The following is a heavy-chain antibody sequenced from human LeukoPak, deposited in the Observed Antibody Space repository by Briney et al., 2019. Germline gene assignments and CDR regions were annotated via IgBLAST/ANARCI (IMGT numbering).Heavy chain of an antibody. J-gene: IGHJ4*02. CDR1: GFTFSSYG. CDR2: ISYDGSNK. V-gene: IGHV3-30*18. Sequence: GRSLRLSCAASGFTFSSYGMHWVRQAPGKGLEWVAVISYDGSNKYYADSVKGRFTISRDNSKHTLYLQMNSLRAEDTAVYYCAKDMYYYDSSGSAPFDYWGQGTLVTVSS. D-gene: IGHD3-22*01. CDR3: AKDMYYYDSSGSAPFDY.